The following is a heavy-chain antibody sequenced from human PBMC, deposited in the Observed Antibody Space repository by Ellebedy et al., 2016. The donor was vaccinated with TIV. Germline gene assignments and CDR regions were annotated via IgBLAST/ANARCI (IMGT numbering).Heavy chain of an antibody. D-gene: IGHD4/OR15-4a*01. V-gene: IGHV3-7*01. CDR3: ASLTSDYYYYGMDV. CDR1: GFTFSSYW. J-gene: IGHJ6*02. CDR2: IKQDGSEK. Sequence: GESLKISCAASGFTFSSYWMSWVRQAPGKGLEWVANIKQDGSEKYYVDSVKGRFTISRDNAKNSLYLQMNSLRAEDTAVYYCASLTSDYYYYGMDVWGQGTTVTVSS.